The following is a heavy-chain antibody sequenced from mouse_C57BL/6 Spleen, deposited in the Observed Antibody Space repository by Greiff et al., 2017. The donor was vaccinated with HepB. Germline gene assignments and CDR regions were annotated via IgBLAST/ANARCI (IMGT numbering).Heavy chain of an antibody. CDR1: GYTFTSYG. Sequence: QVQLKQSGAELARPGASVKLSCKASGYTFTSYGISWVKQRTGQGLEWIGEIYPRSGNTYYNEKFKGKATLTADKSSSTAYMELRSLTSEDSAVYFCARENYDGGLWAMDYWGQGTSVTVSS. D-gene: IGHD2-4*01. CDR2: IYPRSGNT. V-gene: IGHV1-81*01. CDR3: ARENYDGGLWAMDY. J-gene: IGHJ4*01.